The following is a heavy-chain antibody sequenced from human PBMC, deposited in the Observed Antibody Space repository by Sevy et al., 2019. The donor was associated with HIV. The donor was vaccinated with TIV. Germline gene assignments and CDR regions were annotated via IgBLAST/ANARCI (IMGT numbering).Heavy chain of an antibody. CDR3: ARACAAAGGKSGPIDAFDI. D-gene: IGHD6-13*01. CDR1: GFTFSTYD. CDR2: IGTLKDP. J-gene: IGHJ3*02. Sequence: GGSLRLSCVASGFTFSTYDMHWVRQVKGKGLEWVSGIGTLKDPDYPDSVKGRFINSREDAKNSLYLQMNSLGAGDTAVYYCARACAAAGGKSGPIDAFDIWGQGTLVTVSS. V-gene: IGHV3-13*05.